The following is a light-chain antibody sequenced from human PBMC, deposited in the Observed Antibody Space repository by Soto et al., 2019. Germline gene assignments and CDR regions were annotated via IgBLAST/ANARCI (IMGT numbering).Light chain of an antibody. J-gene: IGLJ2*01. CDR2: DVS. CDR3: SSYTSSSVV. CDR1: SSDVGRYNF. Sequence: QSALTQPAAVSGSPGQSITISCTGTSSDVGRYNFVSWYQQQPGKAPKLMIYDVSNRPSGVSNRFSGSKSGNTASLTISGLQAEDEADYYCSSYTSSSVVFGGGTKLTVL. V-gene: IGLV2-14*01.